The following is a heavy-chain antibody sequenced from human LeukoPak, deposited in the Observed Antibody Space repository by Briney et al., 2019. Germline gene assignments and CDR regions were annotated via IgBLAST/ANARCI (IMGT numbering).Heavy chain of an antibody. CDR1: GFTFSSYG. D-gene: IGHD5-18*01. V-gene: IGHV3-33*01. CDR2: IWYDGSNK. J-gene: IGHJ4*02. Sequence: GGSLRPSCAASGFTFSSYGMHWVRQAPGKGLEWVAVIWYDGSNKYYADSVKGRFTISRDNSKNTLYLQMNSLRAEDTAVYYCARDLGYSYGGDYWGQGTLVTVSS. CDR3: ARDLGYSYGGDY.